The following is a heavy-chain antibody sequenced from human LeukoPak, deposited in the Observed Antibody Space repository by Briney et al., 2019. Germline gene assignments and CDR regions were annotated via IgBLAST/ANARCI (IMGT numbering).Heavy chain of an antibody. J-gene: IGHJ4*02. CDR3: ARGTRYGYRY. Sequence: SETLSLTCAVYGGSFSGYYWSWIRQPPGKGLEWIGEINHSGSTNYNPSLKSRVTISVDTSKNQFSLKLSSVTAADTAVYYCARGTRYGYRYWGQGTLVTFSS. V-gene: IGHV4-34*01. D-gene: IGHD3-16*02. CDR2: INHSGST. CDR1: GGSFSGYY.